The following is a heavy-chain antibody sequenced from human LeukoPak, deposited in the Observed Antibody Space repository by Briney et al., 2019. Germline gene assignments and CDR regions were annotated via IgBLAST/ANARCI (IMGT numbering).Heavy chain of an antibody. CDR2: LNSDGSSI. J-gene: IGHJ4*02. D-gene: IGHD6-19*01. V-gene: IGHV3-74*01. CDR1: GFTFSSSW. Sequence: PGESLRLSCAASGFTFSSSWMHWVRQVPGKGLVWVSRLNSDGSSINYADSVKGRFTISRDNAENTLYLQMNSLRVEDTAVYYCARGVAGTLDYWGQGTLVTVSS. CDR3: ARGVAGTLDY.